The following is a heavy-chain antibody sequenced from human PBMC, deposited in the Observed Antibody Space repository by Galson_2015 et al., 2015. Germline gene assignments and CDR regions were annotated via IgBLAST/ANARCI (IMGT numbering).Heavy chain of an antibody. CDR2: INAGNGNT. CDR1: GYTFTSYA. Sequence: SVKVSCKASGYTFTSYAMHWVRQAPGQRLEWMGWINAGNGNTKYSQKFQGRVTITRDTSASTAYMELSSLRSEDTAVYYCARAHAGAAAGSNNWFDPWGQGTLVTVSS. V-gene: IGHV1-3*01. D-gene: IGHD6-13*01. J-gene: IGHJ5*02. CDR3: ARAHAGAAAGSNNWFDP.